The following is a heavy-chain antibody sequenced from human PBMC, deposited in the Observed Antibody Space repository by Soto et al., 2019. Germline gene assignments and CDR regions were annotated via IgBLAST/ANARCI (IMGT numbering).Heavy chain of an antibody. CDR2: IYHSGRT. CDR1: VGSTSRSIV. Sequence: LSWPLSLTGAVSVGSTSRSIVWSWVRQPPEKGLEWIGEIYHSGRTNYNPSLKSRVTISVDKSTNQLSLKLSSVPAADTALYSRARYRTYYDVWFGYNTTSQMDTRGQGTAVPVSS. D-gene: IGHD3-3*01. CDR3: ARYRTYYDVWFGYNTTSQMDT. J-gene: IGHJ6*02. V-gene: IGHV4-4*02.